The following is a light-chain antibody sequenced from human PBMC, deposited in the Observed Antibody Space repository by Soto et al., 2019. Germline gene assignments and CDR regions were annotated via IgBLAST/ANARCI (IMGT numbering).Light chain of an antibody. CDR1: ERISDY. J-gene: IGKJ4*01. CDR2: TAS. Sequence: DIQMTQSPSSLSASVGDRVTISCRASERISDYLAWYQQKPGKAPKLLINTASNLETGVPSRFSGSGSGTDFTFTISSLQPEDIATYYCQQYDNLPLTFGGGTKVDI. V-gene: IGKV1-33*01. CDR3: QQYDNLPLT.